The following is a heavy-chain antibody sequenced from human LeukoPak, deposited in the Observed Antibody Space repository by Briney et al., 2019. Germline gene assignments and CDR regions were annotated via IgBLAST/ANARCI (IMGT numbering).Heavy chain of an antibody. D-gene: IGHD3-16*02. CDR2: IASDGSAT. J-gene: IGHJ4*02. CDR3: ARGTAGYHSSYFDY. V-gene: IGHV3-74*01. CDR1: GFTFSSYW. Sequence: GGSLRLSCAASGFTFSSYWMNWVRHAPGKGLVWVSRIASDGSATAYADSVKGRFTISRDNAENTLYLQMNSLRAEDTAVYYCARGTAGYHSSYFDYWGQGTLVTVSS.